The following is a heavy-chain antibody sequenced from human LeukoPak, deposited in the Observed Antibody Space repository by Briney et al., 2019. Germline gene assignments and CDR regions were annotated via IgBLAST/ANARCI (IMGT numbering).Heavy chain of an antibody. CDR1: GFTFSSYE. Sequence: GGSLRLSCAASGFTFSSYEMNWVRQAPGRGLEWVSYISSSGSTIYYADSVKGRFTISRDNAKNSLYLQMNSLRAEDTAVYYCAVLGITMIGGVWGKGTTVTISS. CDR3: AVLGITMIGGV. J-gene: IGHJ6*04. V-gene: IGHV3-48*03. D-gene: IGHD3-10*02. CDR2: ISSSGSTI.